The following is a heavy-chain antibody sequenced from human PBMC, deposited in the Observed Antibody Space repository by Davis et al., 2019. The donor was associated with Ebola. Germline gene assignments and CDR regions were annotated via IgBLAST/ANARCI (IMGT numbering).Heavy chain of an antibody. CDR3: TTTVTRVSGAFDI. V-gene: IGHV3-49*03. Sequence: PGGSLRLSCTASGFTFGDYAMSWFRQAPGKGLEWVGFIRSKAYGGTTEYAASVKGRFTISRDDSKNTAYLQMNSLKTEDTAVYYCTTTVTRVSGAFDIWGQGTMVTVSS. CDR2: IRSKAYGGTT. CDR1: GFTFGDYA. J-gene: IGHJ3*02. D-gene: IGHD4-17*01.